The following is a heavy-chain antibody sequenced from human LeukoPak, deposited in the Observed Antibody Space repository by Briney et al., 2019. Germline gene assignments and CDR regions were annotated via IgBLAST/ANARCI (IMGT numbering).Heavy chain of an antibody. CDR1: GGSISSSSYY. CDR2: IYYSGST. Sequence: PSETLSPTCTVSGGSISSSSYYWGWIRQPPGKGLERIGSIYYSGSTYYNPSLKSRVTISVDTSKNQFSLKLSSVTAADTAVYYCARDSTVTTLRYYYGMDVWGQGTTVTVSS. CDR3: ARDSTVTTLRYYYGMDV. D-gene: IGHD4-17*01. V-gene: IGHV4-39*01. J-gene: IGHJ6*02.